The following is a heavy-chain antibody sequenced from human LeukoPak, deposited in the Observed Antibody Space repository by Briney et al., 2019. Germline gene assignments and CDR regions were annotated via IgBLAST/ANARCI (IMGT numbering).Heavy chain of an antibody. CDR1: GGSISSGGYY. CDR3: ANTRNRDLVPRKYCSSTSCPGYAFDI. J-gene: IGHJ3*02. V-gene: IGHV4-30-2*01. Sequence: PSETLSLTCTVSGGSISSGGYYWRWIRQPPGKGLEWIGYIYHSGSTYYNPSLKSRVTISVDRSKNQFSLKLSSVTAADTAVYYCANTRNRDLVPRKYCSSTSCPGYAFDIWGQGTMVTVSS. CDR2: IYHSGST. D-gene: IGHD2-2*01.